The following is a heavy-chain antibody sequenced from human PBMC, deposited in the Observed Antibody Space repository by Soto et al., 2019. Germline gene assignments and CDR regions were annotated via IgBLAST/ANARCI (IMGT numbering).Heavy chain of an antibody. V-gene: IGHV3-74*01. CDR2: INSDGSST. Sequence: GGSLRLSCAASGFTFSSYWMHWVRQAPGKGLVWVSRINSDGSSTSYADSVKGRFTISRDNAKNTLYLQMNSLRAEDTAVYYCAREGYYYGSGGSYYYYYGMDVWGQGTTVTVSS. J-gene: IGHJ6*02. CDR3: AREGYYYGSGGSYYYYYGMDV. D-gene: IGHD3-10*01. CDR1: GFTFSSYW.